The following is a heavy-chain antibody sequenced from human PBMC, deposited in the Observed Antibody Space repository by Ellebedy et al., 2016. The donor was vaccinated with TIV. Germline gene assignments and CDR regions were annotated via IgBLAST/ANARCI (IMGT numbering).Heavy chain of an antibody. CDR2: ITWNGGSM. CDR3: AKDFYSMSSACMDV. D-gene: IGHD2-21*01. Sequence: SLKISCAASGFTVSSNYMSWVRQAPGKGLEWVSGITWNGGSMAYADSVKGRFTISRDNAKNCLYLQMNSLRPEDTAFYYCAKDFYSMSSACMDVWGQGTTVTVSS. CDR1: GFTVSSNY. J-gene: IGHJ6*02. V-gene: IGHV3-9*01.